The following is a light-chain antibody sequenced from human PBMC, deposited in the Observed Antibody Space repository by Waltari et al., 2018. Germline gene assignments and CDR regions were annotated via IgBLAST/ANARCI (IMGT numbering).Light chain of an antibody. Sequence: NFMLTQPHSVSESPGKTVTISCTRSSGSIASNYVQWYQQRPASAPTTVIYEDNQRPSGVPDRFSGSIDSSSNSASLTISGLKTEDEADYYCQSYDDNNRRVFGGGTKLTVL. J-gene: IGLJ3*02. V-gene: IGLV6-57*04. CDR3: QSYDDNNRRV. CDR2: EDN. CDR1: SGSIASNY.